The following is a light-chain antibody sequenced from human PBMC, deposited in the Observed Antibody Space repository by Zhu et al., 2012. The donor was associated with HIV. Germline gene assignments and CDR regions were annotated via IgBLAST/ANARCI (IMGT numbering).Light chain of an antibody. CDR1: QSINSW. CDR2: KAS. J-gene: IGKJ4*01. V-gene: IGKV1-5*03. Sequence: DIQMTQSPSTLSASVGDRVTITCRASQSINSWLAWYQQKPGKAPKLLIYKASSLESGVPSRFSGSGSGTEFTLTISSLQPEDFATYFCQHLTLYPTFGGGSRVEIK. CDR3: QHLTLYPT.